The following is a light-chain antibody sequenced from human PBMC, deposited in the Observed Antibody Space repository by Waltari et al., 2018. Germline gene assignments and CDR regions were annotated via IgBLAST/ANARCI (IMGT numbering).Light chain of an antibody. CDR3: ASSTNLNTVV. V-gene: IGLV2-14*03. CDR2: DVT. J-gene: IGLJ3*02. Sequence: QSALAQHASVSGSPGQSHNISCFVSYSDIGRPTWVSWHRQDPDRAPKLLIFDVTKRPSGVSTRFSGSKSGNTASLTISGLQTDDTSDYYCASSTNLNTVVFGGGTKLTV. CDR1: YSDIGRPTW.